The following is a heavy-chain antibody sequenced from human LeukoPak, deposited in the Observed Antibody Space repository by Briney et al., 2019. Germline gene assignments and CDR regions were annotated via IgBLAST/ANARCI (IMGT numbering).Heavy chain of an antibody. D-gene: IGHD1-26*01. J-gene: IGHJ4*02. CDR3: ARVYSGSYCADY. CDR2: ISSSSTYI. V-gene: IGHV3-21*01. Sequence: GSLRLSCAASGFTFSSYSMNWARQAPGKGLEWVASISSSSTYIYYADSVKGRFTISRDNAKNSLYLQMNSLRAEDMAVYYCARVYSGSYCADYWGQGTLVTVSS. CDR1: GFTFSSYS.